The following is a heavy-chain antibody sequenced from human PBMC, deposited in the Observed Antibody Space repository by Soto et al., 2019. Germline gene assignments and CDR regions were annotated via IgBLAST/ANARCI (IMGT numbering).Heavy chain of an antibody. CDR1: GYTITSYY. Sequence: ASVKVSCKASGYTITSYYMHWVRQAPEQGLEWMGIINPSGGSTSYAQKFQGRVTMTRDTSTSTVYMELSSLRSEDTAVYYCARDLFPPGYCSSTSCGQDPHWYYFDYWGQGTLVTVSS. CDR2: INPSGGST. J-gene: IGHJ4*02. D-gene: IGHD2-2*01. V-gene: IGHV1-46*03. CDR3: ARDLFPPGYCSSTSCGQDPHWYYFDY.